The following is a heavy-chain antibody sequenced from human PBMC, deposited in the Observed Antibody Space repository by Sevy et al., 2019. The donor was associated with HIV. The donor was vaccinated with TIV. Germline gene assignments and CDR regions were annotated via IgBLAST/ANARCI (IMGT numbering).Heavy chain of an antibody. CDR1: GFTFSNYA. D-gene: IGHD2-2*01. J-gene: IGHJ4*02. Sequence: GGSLRLSCAASGFTFSNYAMSWVRQAPGKGLEWVATFSFGCGKINHADSVKGRFTISRDDSKNTLYLQMNSLRAEYTAVYYCAREGCSRPHDYWGQGTLVTVSS. CDR2: FSFGCGKI. V-gene: IGHV3-23*01. CDR3: AREGCSRPHDY.